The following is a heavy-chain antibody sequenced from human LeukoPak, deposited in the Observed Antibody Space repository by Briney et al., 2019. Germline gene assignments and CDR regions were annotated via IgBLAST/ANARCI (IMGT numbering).Heavy chain of an antibody. Sequence: GGSLRLSCAASGFAFSSYGMHWVRQAPGKGLEWVAVISYDGTNKYYADSVKCRFTISRDNPKKTLYLQMNSLSGEDTAVYYCAKANTSLEFNYWGQGTLVTVSS. D-gene: IGHD1-1*01. CDR2: ISYDGTNK. CDR3: AKANTSLEFNY. CDR1: GFAFSSYG. V-gene: IGHV3-30*18. J-gene: IGHJ4*02.